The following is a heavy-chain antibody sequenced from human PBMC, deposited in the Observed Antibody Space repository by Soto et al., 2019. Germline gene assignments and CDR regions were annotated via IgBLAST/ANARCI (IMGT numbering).Heavy chain of an antibody. CDR2: ISGSGGST. CDR1: GFTFSSYA. J-gene: IGHJ4*02. CDR3: AKSRWSDIVLMVYDY. D-gene: IGHD2-8*01. Sequence: EVQLLESGGGLVQPGGSLRLSCAASGFTFSSYAMSWVRQAPGKGLEWVSAISGSGGSTYYADSVKGRFTISRDNSKNTLCLRMNRLRAEDTAVYYCAKSRWSDIVLMVYDYWGQGTLVTVSS. V-gene: IGHV3-23*01.